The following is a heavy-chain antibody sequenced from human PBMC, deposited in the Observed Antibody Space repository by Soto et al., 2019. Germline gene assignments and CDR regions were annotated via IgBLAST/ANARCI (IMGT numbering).Heavy chain of an antibody. CDR3: TRAAYCGRDCHHYFDY. CDR1: GFTFSNYW. CDR2: INGDGTIT. J-gene: IGHJ4*02. Sequence: EVQLVESGGGLVQPGGSLRLSCAASGFTFSNYWMHWVRQVPGKGLLWVSRINGDGTITDYADSVKGRFTISRYNGENTLYLQMSSLRAEDTAVYYCTRAAYCGRDCHHYFDYWGQGTLVTVSS. D-gene: IGHD2-21*02. V-gene: IGHV3-74*01.